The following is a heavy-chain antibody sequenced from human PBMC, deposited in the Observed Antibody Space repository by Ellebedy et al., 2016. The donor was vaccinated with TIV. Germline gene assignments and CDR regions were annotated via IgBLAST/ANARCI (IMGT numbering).Heavy chain of an antibody. D-gene: IGHD6-13*01. CDR2: ISTYDGNT. CDR3: ARNSAGLSATAVAGAPYYGMDV. Sequence: AASVKVSCKASDYTFTSSGISWVRQAPGQGLEWMGWISTYDGNTNYAQILQGRVTMTTDTSTSTAYMELRSLRSDDTAVYYCARNSAGLSATAVAGAPYYGMDVWGQGTTVTVSS. J-gene: IGHJ6*02. CDR1: DYTFTSSG. V-gene: IGHV1-18*01.